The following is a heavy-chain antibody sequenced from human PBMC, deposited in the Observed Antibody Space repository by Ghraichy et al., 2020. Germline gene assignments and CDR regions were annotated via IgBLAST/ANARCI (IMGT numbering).Heavy chain of an antibody. V-gene: IGHV3-30*18. CDR1: GFTFSSYG. D-gene: IGHD3-3*01. Sequence: GGSLRLSCAASGFTFSSYGMHWVRQAPGKGLEWVAVISYDGSNKYYADSVKGRFTISRDNSKNTLYLQMNSLRAEDTAVYYCAKGGEYDFWSGSYYYYGMDVWGQGTTVTVSS. CDR3: AKGGEYDFWSGSYYYYGMDV. CDR2: ISYDGSNK. J-gene: IGHJ6*02.